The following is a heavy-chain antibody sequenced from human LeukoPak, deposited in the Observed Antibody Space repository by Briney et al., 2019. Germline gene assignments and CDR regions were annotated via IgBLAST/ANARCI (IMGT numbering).Heavy chain of an antibody. Sequence: GASVKVSCKASGGTFSSYAIRWVRQAPGQGLEWMGGIIPIFGTANYAQKFQGRVTITADESTSTAYMELSSLRSEDTAVYYCARMYYYDSSGYSYFDYWGQGTLVTVSS. J-gene: IGHJ4*02. CDR1: GGTFSSYA. CDR3: ARMYYYDSSGYSYFDY. CDR2: IIPIFGTA. V-gene: IGHV1-69*13. D-gene: IGHD3-22*01.